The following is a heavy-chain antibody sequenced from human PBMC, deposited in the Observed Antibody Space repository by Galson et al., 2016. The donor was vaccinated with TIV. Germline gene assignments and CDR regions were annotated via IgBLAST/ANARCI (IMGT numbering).Heavy chain of an antibody. D-gene: IGHD4-17*01. CDR3: ARFVYGDYVDY. V-gene: IGHV1-2*02. CDR2: INPNGDDT. Sequence: SVKVSCKASGYPFTAYYIHWVRQAPGQGPEWMGWINPNGDDTNFAQGFQGRVSMTRDTSITTAYMELTTLTSDDTAVYYCARFVYGDYVDYWGQGTLFAVSS. CDR1: GYPFTAYY. J-gene: IGHJ4*02.